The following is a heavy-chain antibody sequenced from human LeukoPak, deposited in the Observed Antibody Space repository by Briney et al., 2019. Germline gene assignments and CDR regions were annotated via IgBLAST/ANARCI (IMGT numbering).Heavy chain of an antibody. D-gene: IGHD6-19*01. CDR1: GFTFSSYS. J-gene: IGHJ4*02. Sequence: GGSLRLSCAASGFTFSSYSMTWVRQAPGKGLEWISSISSISTYKFYADSVKGRFTISRDNAQSSLYLQMNTLRVEDTAVYYCVAGSGWLGEKWGQGTLVTVSS. V-gene: IGHV3-21*06. CDR2: ISSISTYK. CDR3: VAGSGWLGEK.